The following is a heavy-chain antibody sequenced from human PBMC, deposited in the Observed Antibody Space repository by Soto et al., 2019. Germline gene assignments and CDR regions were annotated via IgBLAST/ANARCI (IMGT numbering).Heavy chain of an antibody. D-gene: IGHD6-13*01. Sequence: EVQLLESRGGLVQPGGSLRLSCAGSGFSFTNYAMCWVRQAPGKGLDWVSAITDGGDETYYSDSVKGRFTISRDNSKNTLFLQMNNLRADDTAIYDCAKDAAGRVAARFDHWGQGSLITVSS. CDR2: ITDGGDET. CDR3: AKDAAGRVAARFDH. V-gene: IGHV3-23*01. CDR1: GFSFTNYA. J-gene: IGHJ4*02.